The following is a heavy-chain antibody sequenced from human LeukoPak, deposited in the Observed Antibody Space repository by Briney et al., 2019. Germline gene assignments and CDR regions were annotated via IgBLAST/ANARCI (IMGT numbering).Heavy chain of an antibody. J-gene: IGHJ4*01. Sequence: SETLSLTCTVSGVSITNSYWSWLRQPVGKGLEWIGRIYSSGTINYNPSLTGRVSISIDTSKNQFSLKLNSVTAADTAVYYCARGSSGWYSIDYWGQGALVTVSS. V-gene: IGHV4-4*07. CDR1: GVSITNSY. D-gene: IGHD6-19*01. CDR3: ARGSSGWYSIDY. CDR2: IYSSGTI.